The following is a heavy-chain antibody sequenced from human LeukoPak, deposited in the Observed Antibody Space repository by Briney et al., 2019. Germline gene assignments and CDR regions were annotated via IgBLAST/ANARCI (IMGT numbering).Heavy chain of an antibody. CDR3: ARPSVVSLLWAPDFDY. J-gene: IGHJ4*02. CDR1: GGSISSYY. CDR2: IFYSVST. Sequence: PSETLSLTCTVSGGSISSYYWSWIRQPPGKGLDWIGYIFYSVSTNYYPSLYSRLIISLDTSKNHFSLKLSSVTAADTAVYYCARPSVVSLLWAPDFDYWGPGTLVTVSS. V-gene: IGHV4-59*01. D-gene: IGHD2-2*01.